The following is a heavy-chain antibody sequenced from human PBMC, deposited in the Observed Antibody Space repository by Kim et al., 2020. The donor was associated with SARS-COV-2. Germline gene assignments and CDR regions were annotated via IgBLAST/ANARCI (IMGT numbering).Heavy chain of an antibody. J-gene: IGHJ6*02. CDR3: AKDRMEPAGTLDV. D-gene: IGHD1-1*01. CDR1: RFTFNSHA. V-gene: IGHV3-23*01. Sequence: GGSLRLSCVASRFTFNSHALTWVRQAPGKGLEWVSSISGNGGTKHYAQSVRGRLTISRDNSKNTVYLQINSLRAEDTAIYFCAKDRMEPAGTLDVLGPG. CDR2: ISGNGGTK.